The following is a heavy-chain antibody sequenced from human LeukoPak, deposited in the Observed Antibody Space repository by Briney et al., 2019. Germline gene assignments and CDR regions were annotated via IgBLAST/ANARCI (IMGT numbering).Heavy chain of an antibody. CDR3: ARDGYGPPDY. D-gene: IGHD3-10*01. J-gene: IGHJ4*02. CDR1: GGSFTGPY. Sequence: PSETLSLTCTVSGGSFTGPYWSWIRQTPGKGLGWIGYIYHSGDTRYNPSLKSRVTMSVDTSKNQFSLKLNSVTPADTAVYYCARDGYGPPDYWGKGSLVTVSS. CDR2: IYHSGDT. V-gene: IGHV4-59*11.